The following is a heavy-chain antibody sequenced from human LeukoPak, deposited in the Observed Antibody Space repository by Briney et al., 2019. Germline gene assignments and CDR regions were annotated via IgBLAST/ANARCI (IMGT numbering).Heavy chain of an antibody. CDR2: IYTSGST. CDR3: ARAARNDYYDSSGYYGGILYYFDY. CDR1: GGSISSGSYY. V-gene: IGHV4-61*02. D-gene: IGHD3-22*01. Sequence: SQTLSLTCTVSGGSISSGSYYWSWIRQPAGKGLEWIGRIYTSGSTNYNPSLKSRVTISADTSKNQFSLKLSSVTAADTAVYYCARAARNDYYDSSGYYGGILYYFDYWGQGTLVTVSS. J-gene: IGHJ4*02.